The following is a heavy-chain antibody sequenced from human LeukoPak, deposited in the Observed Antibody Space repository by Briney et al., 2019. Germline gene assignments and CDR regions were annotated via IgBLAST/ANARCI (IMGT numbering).Heavy chain of an antibody. CDR1: GYTFTSYG. CDR2: ISAYNGNT. D-gene: IGHD3-22*01. Sequence: ASVKVSCKASGYTFTSYGISWVRQAPGRGLEWLGWISAYNGNTNYAQKLQGRVTMTTDTSTSTAYMELRSLRSDDTAVYYCARESIGYYDSSGYLSFDYWGQGTLVTVSS. V-gene: IGHV1-18*01. CDR3: ARESIGYYDSSGYLSFDY. J-gene: IGHJ4*02.